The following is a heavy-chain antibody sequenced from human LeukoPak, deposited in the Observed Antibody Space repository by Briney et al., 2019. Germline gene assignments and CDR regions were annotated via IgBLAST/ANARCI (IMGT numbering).Heavy chain of an antibody. J-gene: IGHJ4*02. CDR3: ARDGRALDRIFDY. CDR1: GGSISSSSYY. Sequence: SETLSLTCTVSGGSISSSSYYWGWIRQPPGKGLEWIGSIYYSGSTYYNPSLKSRVTISVDTSKNQFSLKLSSVTAADTAVYYCARDGRALDRIFDYWGQGTLVTVSS. CDR2: IYYSGST. V-gene: IGHV4-39*07.